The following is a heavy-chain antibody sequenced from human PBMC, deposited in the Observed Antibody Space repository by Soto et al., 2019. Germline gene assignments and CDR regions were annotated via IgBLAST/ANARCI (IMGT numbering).Heavy chain of an antibody. CDR1: GYSFASHW. Sequence: GESLKISCKGSGYSFASHWVAWVRQMPEKGLEWIGTIYPGDSDTKYSPAFRGQVTISADTSVSTAYLQWRSLEATDSAIYYCARYSGSYWHYLDFWGQGTLVTVSS. D-gene: IGHD1-26*01. J-gene: IGHJ4*02. CDR3: ARYSGSYWHYLDF. CDR2: IYPGDSDT. V-gene: IGHV5-51*01.